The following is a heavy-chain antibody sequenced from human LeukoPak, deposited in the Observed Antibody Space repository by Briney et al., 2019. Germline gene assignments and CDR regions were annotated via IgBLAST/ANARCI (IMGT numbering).Heavy chain of an antibody. V-gene: IGHV4-59*12. CDR3: ATGRSIRYFDY. D-gene: IGHD3-9*01. CDR1: GVSIFSSY. J-gene: IGHJ4*02. CDR2: VHYSGST. Sequence: SETLSLTCTVSGVSIFSSYWNWVRQPPGKGLEWIGYVHYSGSTNYNPSLKSRVTISVDTSKSQFSLKSSSATAADTAVYYCATGRSIRYFDYWGQGTLLTVSS.